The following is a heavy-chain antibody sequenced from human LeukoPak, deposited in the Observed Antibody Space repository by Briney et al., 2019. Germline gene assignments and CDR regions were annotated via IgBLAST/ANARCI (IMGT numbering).Heavy chain of an antibody. D-gene: IGHD4-17*01. CDR3: ARDSTVTTGDRYWFDP. Sequence: SQTLSLTCTVSGGSISSGGYYWSWIRQHPGKDLEWMGYIYDSGSTYYNPSLKSRVTISVDTSKNQFSLKLSSVTAADTAVYYCARDSTVTTGDRYWFDPWGQGTLVTVSS. J-gene: IGHJ5*02. CDR2: IYDSGST. V-gene: IGHV4-31*03. CDR1: GGSISSGGYY.